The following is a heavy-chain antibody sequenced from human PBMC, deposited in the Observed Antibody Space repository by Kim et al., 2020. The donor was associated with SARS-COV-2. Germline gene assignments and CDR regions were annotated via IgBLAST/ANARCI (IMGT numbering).Heavy chain of an antibody. Sequence: SMKARFTISRDNSKITLYLQVNSLSAEDTAVYYCAKVPIECSGLIDYWGQGTLVTVSS. D-gene: IGHD2-15*01. J-gene: IGHJ4*02. V-gene: IGHV3-30*02. CDR3: AKVPIECSGLIDY.